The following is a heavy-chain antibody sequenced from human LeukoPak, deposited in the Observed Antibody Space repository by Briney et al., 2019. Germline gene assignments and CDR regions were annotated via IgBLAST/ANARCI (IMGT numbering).Heavy chain of an antibody. CDR3: ARDPDYSNYEYYYYGMDV. CDR2: ISSSSSYI. CDR1: GFTFSSYS. Sequence: TGGALRLSCAASGFTFSSYSMNWVRQAPGKGLEWVSSISSSSSYIYYAHSVKGRFTISRDNAKNSLYLQMNSLRAEDTAAYYCARDPDYSNYEYYYYGMDVWGQGTTVTVSS. J-gene: IGHJ6*02. V-gene: IGHV3-21*01. D-gene: IGHD4-11*01.